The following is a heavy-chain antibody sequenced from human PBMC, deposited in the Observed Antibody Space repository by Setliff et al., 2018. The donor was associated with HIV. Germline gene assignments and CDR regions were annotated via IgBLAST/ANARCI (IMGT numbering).Heavy chain of an antibody. CDR2: VDYRGNT. CDR1: GASVSSSSYY. V-gene: IGHV4-39*01. CDR3: ARHERSIFGVTYSYYMDV. Sequence: SETLSLTCSVSGASVSSSSYYWGWVRQPPGKGLEWIGMVDYRGNTYYSPSFHSRVTVLVDTSKNQFSLKLSSVTAADTAVYYCARHERSIFGVTYSYYMDVWGKGTTVTGS. D-gene: IGHD3-3*01. J-gene: IGHJ6*03.